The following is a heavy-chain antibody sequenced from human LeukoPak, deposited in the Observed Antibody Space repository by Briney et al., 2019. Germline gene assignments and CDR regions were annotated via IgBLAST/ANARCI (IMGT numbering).Heavy chain of an antibody. J-gene: IGHJ4*02. CDR2: ISYDGSNK. Sequence: APXXGLEWVAVISYDGSNKYYADSVKGRFTISRDNSKNTLYLQMNSLRAEDTAVYYCARDGDFDYWGQGTLVTVSS. CDR3: ARDGDFDY. V-gene: IGHV3-30-3*01. D-gene: IGHD4-17*01.